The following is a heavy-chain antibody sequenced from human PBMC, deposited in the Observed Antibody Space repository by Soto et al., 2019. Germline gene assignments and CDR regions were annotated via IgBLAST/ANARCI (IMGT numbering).Heavy chain of an antibody. D-gene: IGHD6-13*01. CDR1: GFTFSSYG. J-gene: IGHJ6*02. Sequence: GGSLRLSCAASGFTFSSYGMHWVRQAPGKGLEWVAVIWYDGSNKYYADSVKGRFTISRDNSKNTLYLQMNSLRAEDTAVYYCARDSRRVYSSSWTYYYYYGMDVWGQGTTVTVSS. V-gene: IGHV3-33*01. CDR3: ARDSRRVYSSSWTYYYYYGMDV. CDR2: IWYDGSNK.